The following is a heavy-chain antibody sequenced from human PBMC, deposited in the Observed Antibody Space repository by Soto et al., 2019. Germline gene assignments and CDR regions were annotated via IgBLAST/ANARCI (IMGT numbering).Heavy chain of an antibody. CDR1: GGTFSSYA. J-gene: IGHJ3*02. Sequence: GASVKVSCKASGGTFSSYAISWVRQAPGQGLEWMGGIIPIFGTANYAQKFQGRVTITADKSTSTAYMELSSLRSEDTAVYYCARNRLSKGNGPFDAFDIWGQGTMVTVSS. V-gene: IGHV1-69*06. CDR2: IIPIFGTA. D-gene: IGHD2-8*01. CDR3: ARNRLSKGNGPFDAFDI.